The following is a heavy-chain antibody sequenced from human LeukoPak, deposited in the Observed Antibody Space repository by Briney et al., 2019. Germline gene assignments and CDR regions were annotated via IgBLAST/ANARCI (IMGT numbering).Heavy chain of an antibody. CDR1: GYTFTSYA. CDR3: ARVSDGPNTQPGYSYGSPYGSLDY. D-gene: IGHD5-18*01. J-gene: IGHJ4*02. CDR2: INAGNGNT. Sequence: ASVKVSCKASGYTFTSYAMHWVRQAPGQRLEWMGWINAGNGNTKYSQKFQGRVTITTDESTSTAYMELSSLRSEDTAVYYCARVSDGPNTQPGYSYGSPYGSLDYWGQGTLVTVSS. V-gene: IGHV1-3*01.